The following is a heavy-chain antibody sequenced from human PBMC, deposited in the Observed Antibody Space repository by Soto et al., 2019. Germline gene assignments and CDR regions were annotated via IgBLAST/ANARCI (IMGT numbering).Heavy chain of an antibody. D-gene: IGHD3-22*01. J-gene: IGHJ6*02. CDR3: ARGRGYYDSSGYYWGYYYYYGMDV. Sequence: SETLSLTCAVYGGSFSGYYWSWIRQPPGKGLEWIGEINHSGSTNYNPSLKSRVTISVDTSKNQFSLKLSSVTAADTAVYYCARGRGYYDSSGYYWGYYYYYGMDVWGQGTTVTVSS. V-gene: IGHV4-34*01. CDR2: INHSGST. CDR1: GGSFSGYY.